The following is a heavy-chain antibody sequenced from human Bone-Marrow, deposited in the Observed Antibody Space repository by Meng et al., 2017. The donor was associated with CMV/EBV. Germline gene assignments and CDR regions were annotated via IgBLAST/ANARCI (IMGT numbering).Heavy chain of an antibody. CDR1: ATSMRTYY. V-gene: IGHV4-59*01. D-gene: IGHD1-14*01. CDR3: ARGAGRSDP. Sequence: SETLSLTCTVSATSMRTYYWTWIRQPPGKGLEWIGHISYTGSPNYNPSLKSRSTILVDMSKNQFSLKVNSVTAADTAVYYCARGAGRSDPW. CDR2: ISYTGSP. J-gene: IGHJ5*02.